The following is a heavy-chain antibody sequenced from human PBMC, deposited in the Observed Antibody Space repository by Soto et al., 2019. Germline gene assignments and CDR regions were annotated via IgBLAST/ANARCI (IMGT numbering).Heavy chain of an antibody. Sequence: QVQLVESGGGVVQPGRSLRLSCAASGFTFSRYGMHWVRQAPGKGLEWVAGIWYDGSDKFYPDSVKGRFTISRDNSKNSVFLQLNSLSVEDTAVYYCARDGDRGYDRRGYNFPPWGQVTLVTVSS. J-gene: IGHJ1*01. CDR3: ARDGDRGYDRRGYNFPP. V-gene: IGHV3-33*01. D-gene: IGHD3-22*01. CDR2: IWYDGSDK. CDR1: GFTFSRYG.